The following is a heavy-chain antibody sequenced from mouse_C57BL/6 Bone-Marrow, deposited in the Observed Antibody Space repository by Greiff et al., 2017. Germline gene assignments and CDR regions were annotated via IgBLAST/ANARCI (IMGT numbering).Heavy chain of an antibody. V-gene: IGHV7-1*01. J-gene: IGHJ4*01. D-gene: IGHD1-1*01. CDR3: ARDLYYYGSPYAMDY. CDR1: GFTFSDFY. Sequence: DVMLVESGGGLVQSGRSLRLSCATSGFTFSDFYMEWVRQAPGKGLEWIAASRNKANDYTTEYSASVKGRFIVSRDTSQSILYLQMNALRAEDTAIYYCARDLYYYGSPYAMDYWGQGTSVTVAS. CDR2: SRNKANDYTT.